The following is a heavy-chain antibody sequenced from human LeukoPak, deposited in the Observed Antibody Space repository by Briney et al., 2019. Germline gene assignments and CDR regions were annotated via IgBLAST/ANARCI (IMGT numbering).Heavy chain of an antibody. D-gene: IGHD3-22*01. Sequence: SVKVSCKASGGTFSSYAISWARQAPGQGLEGLGGIIPIFGTANYAQKFQGRVTITTDESTSTAYMELSSLRSEDTAVYYCAREVGDSSGYYYHYFDYWGQGTLVTVSS. CDR1: GGTFSSYA. J-gene: IGHJ4*02. CDR2: IIPIFGTA. V-gene: IGHV1-69*05. CDR3: AREVGDSSGYYYHYFDY.